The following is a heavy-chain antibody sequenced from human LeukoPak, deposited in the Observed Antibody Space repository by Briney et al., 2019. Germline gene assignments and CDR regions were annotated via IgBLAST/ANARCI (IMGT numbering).Heavy chain of an antibody. D-gene: IGHD3-9*01. J-gene: IGHJ6*02. CDR1: GFTFDDYA. CDR3: AKDLTRGGYYYYGMDV. Sequence: GRSLRLSCAASGFTFDDYAMHWVRQAPGKGLERVSGISWNSGSIGYADSVKGRFTISRDNAKNSLYLQMNSLRAEDTALYYCAKDLTRGGYYYYGMDVWGQGTTVTVSS. CDR2: ISWNSGSI. V-gene: IGHV3-9*01.